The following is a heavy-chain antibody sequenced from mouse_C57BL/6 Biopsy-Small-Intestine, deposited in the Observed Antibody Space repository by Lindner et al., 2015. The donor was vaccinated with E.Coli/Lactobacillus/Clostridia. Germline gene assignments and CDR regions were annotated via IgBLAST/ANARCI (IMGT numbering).Heavy chain of an antibody. Sequence: VQLQESGAELVKPGASVKVSCKASGYSFTGYYIDWVKQSPGKSLEWIGYIYPYNGETSNNQKFKGKATLTVDKSSSTVNMQLNSLTSEDSAVYYCARRRRIYYGDYVFFAYWGQGTLVTVSA. D-gene: IGHD2-13*01. CDR2: IYPYNGET. J-gene: IGHJ3*01. V-gene: IGHV1S135*01. CDR3: ARRRRIYYGDYVFFAY. CDR1: GYSFTGYY.